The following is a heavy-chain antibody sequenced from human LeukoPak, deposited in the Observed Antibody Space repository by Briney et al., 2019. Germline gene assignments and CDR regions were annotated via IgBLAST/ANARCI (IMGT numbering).Heavy chain of an antibody. CDR2: IYYSGST. J-gene: IGHJ4*02. V-gene: IGHV4-39*01. Sequence: PSETLSLTCTVSGDSISSSSYSWGWIRQLPGKGLEWIGSIYYSGSTYYNPSLKSRVTISVDTSKNQFSLKLSSVTAADTAVYYCASQGNTAFDYWGQGTLVTVSS. D-gene: IGHD4-17*01. CDR3: ASQGNTAFDY. CDR1: GDSISSSSYS.